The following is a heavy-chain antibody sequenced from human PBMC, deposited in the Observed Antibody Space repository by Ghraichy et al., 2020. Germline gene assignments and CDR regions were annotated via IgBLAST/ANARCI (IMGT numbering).Heavy chain of an antibody. CDR3: ARQSSSGYYDPDY. CDR1: SGSISSSNYY. Sequence: SETLSLTCTVSSGSISSSNYYWGWIRQPPGKGLEWIGSIYYSGSTYYNLSLKSRVTISVDTSKNQFSLKLSSVTAADTAVYYCARQSSSGYYDPDYWGQGTLVTVSS. D-gene: IGHD3-22*01. CDR2: IYYSGST. V-gene: IGHV4-39*01. J-gene: IGHJ4*02.